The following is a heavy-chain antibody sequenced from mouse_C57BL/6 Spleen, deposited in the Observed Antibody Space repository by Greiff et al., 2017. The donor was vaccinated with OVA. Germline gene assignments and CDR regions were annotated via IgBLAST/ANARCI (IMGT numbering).Heavy chain of an antibody. D-gene: IGHD1-1*01. V-gene: IGHV1-50*01. CDR1: GYTFTSYW. J-gene: IGHJ1*03. CDR3: ARYYYGSSYGYFDV. Sequence: VKLQQPGAELVKPGASVKLSCKASGYTFTSYWMQWVKQRPGQGLEWIGEIDPSDSYTNYNQKFKGKATLTVDTSSSTAYMQLSSLTSEDSAVYYCARYYYGSSYGYFDVWGTGTTVTVSS. CDR2: IDPSDSYT.